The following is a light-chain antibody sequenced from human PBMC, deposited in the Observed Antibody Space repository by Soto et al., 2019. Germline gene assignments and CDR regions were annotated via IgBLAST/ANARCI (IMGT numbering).Light chain of an antibody. CDR3: SSYTSSSTLV. CDR1: SSDVGAYKY. J-gene: IGLJ2*01. Sequence: QSALTQPASVSGSPGQSITISCTGTSSDVGAYKYVSWYQQHPGKAPKLMIYEVNNRPSGVSNRFSGSKSGNTASLTISGLQAEDEADYYCSSYTSSSTLVFGGGTKLTVL. CDR2: EVN. V-gene: IGLV2-14*03.